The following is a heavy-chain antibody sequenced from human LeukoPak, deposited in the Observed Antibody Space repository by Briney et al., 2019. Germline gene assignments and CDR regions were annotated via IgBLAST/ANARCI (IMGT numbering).Heavy chain of an antibody. CDR1: GGSISSSSYY. D-gene: IGHD2-15*01. CDR2: IYYSGST. V-gene: IGHV4-39*07. J-gene: IGHJ3*02. CDR3: ARGSGGSCYSVPCAFDI. Sequence: SETLSLTCTVSGGSISSSSYYWGWIRQPPGKGLEWIGSIYYSGSTYYNPSLKSRVTISVDTSKNQFSLKLSSVTAADTAVYYCARGSGGSCYSVPCAFDIWGQGTMVTVSS.